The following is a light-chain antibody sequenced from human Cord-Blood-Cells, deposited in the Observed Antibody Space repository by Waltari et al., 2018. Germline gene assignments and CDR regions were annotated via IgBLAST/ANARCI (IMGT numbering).Light chain of an antibody. J-gene: IGKJ2*01. CDR2: DAS. CDR3: QQRT. V-gene: IGKV3-11*01. CDR1: QSVSSY. Sequence: EIVLTQSPATLSLSPGERATLSCRASQSVSSYLAWYQQKPGQAPRLLIYDASTRATGIPARFSGSGSGTYFTLTISSLEPEDFAVYYCQQRTFGQGTKLEIK.